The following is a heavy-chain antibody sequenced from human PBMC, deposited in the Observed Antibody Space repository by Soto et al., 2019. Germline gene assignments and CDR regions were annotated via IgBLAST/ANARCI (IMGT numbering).Heavy chain of an antibody. J-gene: IGHJ6*03. V-gene: IGHV1-69*02. D-gene: IGHD4-17*01. CDR3: ARADLTTGSLPYYYYMDV. CDR2: IIPILGIA. CDR1: GGTFSSYT. Sequence: QVQLVQSGAEVKKPGSSVKVSCKASGGTFSSYTISWVRQAPGQGLEWMGRIIPILGIANYAQKFQGRVTIPADKATSTAYMELSSLRSEDTAVYYCARADLTTGSLPYYYYMDVWGKGTTVTVSS.